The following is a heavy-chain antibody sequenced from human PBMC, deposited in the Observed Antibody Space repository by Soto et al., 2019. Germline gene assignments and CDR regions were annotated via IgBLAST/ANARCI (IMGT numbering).Heavy chain of an antibody. CDR1: GGTFSSYT. CDR2: IIPILGIA. D-gene: IGHD3-10*01. V-gene: IGHV1-69*02. Sequence: QVQLVQSGAEVKKPGSSVKVSCKASGGTFSSYTISWVRQAPGQGLEWMGRIIPILGIANYAQKFQGRVTITADKSTSTAYMELSSLRSEDTAVYYCARAGVPDPHYYYCMDVWGQGTTVTVSS. J-gene: IGHJ6*02. CDR3: ARAGVPDPHYYYCMDV.